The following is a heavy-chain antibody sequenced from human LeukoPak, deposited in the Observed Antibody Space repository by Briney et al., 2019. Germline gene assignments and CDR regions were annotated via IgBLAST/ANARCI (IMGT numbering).Heavy chain of an antibody. V-gene: IGHV5-51*01. CDR1: GYSFTSYW. Sequence: GESLKISCKGSGYSFTSYWIGWVRQMPGKGLEWMGIIYPGDSDTRYSPSFKGQVPISADKSISTAYLQWSSLEASETAMYYCARRPGYSSSWTIDYWGQGTRVTVSS. CDR3: ARRPGYSSSWTIDY. J-gene: IGHJ4*02. D-gene: IGHD6-13*01. CDR2: IYPGDSDT.